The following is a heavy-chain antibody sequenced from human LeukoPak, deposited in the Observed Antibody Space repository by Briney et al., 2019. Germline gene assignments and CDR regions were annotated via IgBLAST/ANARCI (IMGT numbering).Heavy chain of an antibody. CDR3: ASTTYDYVWGIYRYALDY. Sequence: PSETLSLTCTVSGDSISSYYWSWIRQPPGRGLDWIGYIYYSGITNYNPSLKSRVTISVDTSKNQFSLKLSSVTAADTAVYYCASTTYDYVWGIYRYALDYWGQGTLVTVSS. CDR2: IYYSGIT. V-gene: IGHV4-59*08. CDR1: GDSISSYY. J-gene: IGHJ4*02. D-gene: IGHD3-16*02.